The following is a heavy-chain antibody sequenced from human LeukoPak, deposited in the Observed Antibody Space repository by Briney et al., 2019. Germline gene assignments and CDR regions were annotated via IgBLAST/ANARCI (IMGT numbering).Heavy chain of an antibody. V-gene: IGHV1-8*03. Sequence: GASVKVSCKASGYTSTSYDINWVRQATGQGLEWMGWMNPNSGNTGYAQKFQGRVTITRNTSISTAYMELGSLRSEDTAVYYCARGGGYYDSSGYYVNWGQGTLVTVSS. D-gene: IGHD3-22*01. J-gene: IGHJ4*02. CDR3: ARGGGYYDSSGYYVN. CDR2: MNPNSGNT. CDR1: GYTSTSYD.